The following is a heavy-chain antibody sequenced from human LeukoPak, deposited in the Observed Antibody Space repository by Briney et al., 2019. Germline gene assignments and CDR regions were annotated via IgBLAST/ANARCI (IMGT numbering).Heavy chain of an antibody. CDR1: GGPFDNYA. Sequence: ASVKVSCKSSGGPFDNYAINWVRQAPGQGLEWMGKIIPSLNRANYAQIRVTITADKSTATAYMELSGLRYEDTAVYYCARRTDRVDDAFDVWGQGTMVTVSS. D-gene: IGHD3/OR15-3a*01. V-gene: IGHV1-69*04. CDR2: IIPSLNRA. J-gene: IGHJ3*01. CDR3: ARRTDRVDDAFDV.